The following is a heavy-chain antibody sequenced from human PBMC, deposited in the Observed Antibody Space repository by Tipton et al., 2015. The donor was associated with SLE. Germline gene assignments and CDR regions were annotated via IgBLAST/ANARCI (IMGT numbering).Heavy chain of an antibody. Sequence: SLRLSCAASGFTFSHTWMSWVRQAPGKGLEWVGRIKSKNDGGTTDYAAPVKGRFTISRDDSKNTLYLQMNSLKTEDAAVYWCTTASGWDSGDYWGQGTLVTVSS. CDR1: GFTFSHTW. CDR2: IKSKNDGGTT. CDR3: TTASGWDSGDY. D-gene: IGHD6-19*01. V-gene: IGHV3-15*01. J-gene: IGHJ4*02.